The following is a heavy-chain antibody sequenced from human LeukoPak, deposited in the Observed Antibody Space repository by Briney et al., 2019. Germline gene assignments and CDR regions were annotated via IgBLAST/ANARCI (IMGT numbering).Heavy chain of an antibody. Sequence: GGSLRLSCAASGFTFSSYGMHWVRQAPGKGLEWVSVISYDGSNKYYADSVKGRFTISRDNSKNTLYLQMNSLRAEDTAVYYCAKDQRLWFGELGYFDYWGQGTLVTVSS. J-gene: IGHJ4*02. CDR3: AKDQRLWFGELGYFDY. V-gene: IGHV3-30*18. CDR1: GFTFSSYG. D-gene: IGHD3-10*01. CDR2: ISYDGSNK.